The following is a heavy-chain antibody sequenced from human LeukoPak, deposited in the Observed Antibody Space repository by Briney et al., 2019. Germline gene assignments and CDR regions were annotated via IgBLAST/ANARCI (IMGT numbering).Heavy chain of an antibody. CDR3: AREIAAAGQRAKGAFDI. Sequence: LSLTCAVYGGSFNGYYWNWIRQPPGKGLEWVSYISSSGSTIYYADSVKGRFTISRDNAKNSLYLQMNSLRAEDTAVYYCAREIAAAGQRAKGAFDIWGQGTMVTVSS. V-gene: IGHV3-11*01. D-gene: IGHD6-13*01. CDR1: GGSFNGYY. CDR2: ISSSGSTI. J-gene: IGHJ3*02.